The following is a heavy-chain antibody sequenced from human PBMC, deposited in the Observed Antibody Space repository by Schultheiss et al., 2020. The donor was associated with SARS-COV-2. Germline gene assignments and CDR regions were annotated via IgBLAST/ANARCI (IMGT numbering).Heavy chain of an antibody. CDR1: GFTFSSCT. CDR2: ISWNSGSI. CDR3: AKDMRDGYKYWYFDL. V-gene: IGHV3-9*01. J-gene: IGHJ2*01. Sequence: GGSLRLSCAASGFTFSSCTMNWVRQAPGKGLEWVSGISWNSGSIGYADSVKGRFTISRDNAKNSLYLQMNSLRAEDTASYYCAKDMRDGYKYWYFDLWGRGTLVTVSS. D-gene: IGHD5-24*01.